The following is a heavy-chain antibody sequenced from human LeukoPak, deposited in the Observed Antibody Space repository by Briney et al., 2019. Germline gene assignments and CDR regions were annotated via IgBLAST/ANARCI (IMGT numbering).Heavy chain of an antibody. V-gene: IGHV3-48*03. CDR1: GFTFSSYE. CDR3: ARDRGTADRPGWLDF. J-gene: IGHJ5*01. CDR2: ISSSGSTI. Sequence: GGSLRLSCAASGFTFSSYEMNWVRQAPEKGLEWVSYISSSGSTIYYADAVKGRFTISRDNAKSSLYLQMSSLRAEDTAVYYCARDRGTADRPGWLDFWGQGILVTVSS. D-gene: IGHD6-6*01.